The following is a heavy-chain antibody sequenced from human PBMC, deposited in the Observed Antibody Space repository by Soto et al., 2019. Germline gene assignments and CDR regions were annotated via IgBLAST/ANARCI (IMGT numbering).Heavy chain of an antibody. CDR3: ARRTHYYGSRVGGWFDP. CDR2: IYYTGST. D-gene: IGHD3-10*01. V-gene: IGHV4-39*01. J-gene: IGHJ5*02. CDR1: GGSISSSSYY. Sequence: PSETLSLTCTVSGGSISSSSYYWGWIRQPPGKGLEWIGSIYYTGSTYDNPSLKSRVTISVDTSKNQFSLKLSSVTAADTAVYYCARRTHYYGSRVGGWFDPWGQGTLVTVSS.